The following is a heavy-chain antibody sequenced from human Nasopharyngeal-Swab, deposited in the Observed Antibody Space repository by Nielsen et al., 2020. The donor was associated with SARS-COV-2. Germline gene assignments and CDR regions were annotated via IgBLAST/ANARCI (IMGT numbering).Heavy chain of an antibody. Sequence: GESLKISCAASGFIFSHCSMTWVRQAPGKGLEWISYISSSSSTIYYADSVKGRFTISRDNAKNSLYLQMDNLRDEDTAVYFCAKFDSLLLYDYWGQGTLVTVSS. J-gene: IGHJ4*02. CDR3: AKFDSLLLYDY. CDR2: ISSSSSTI. V-gene: IGHV3-48*02. CDR1: GFIFSHCS. D-gene: IGHD3-9*01.